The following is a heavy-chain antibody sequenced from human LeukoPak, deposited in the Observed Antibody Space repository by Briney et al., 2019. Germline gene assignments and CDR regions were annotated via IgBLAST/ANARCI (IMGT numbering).Heavy chain of an antibody. J-gene: IGHJ4*02. CDR1: GYTFTSYG. CDR3: AREESIGRYQFLHEY. Sequence: ASVKVSCKASGYTFTSYGISWVRQAPGKGLEWMGWISPYNGNTDYSQKLQGRVTMTTDTSTSTAYMELRSLRSDDTAVYYCAREESIGRYQFLHEYWGQGTLVTVSS. V-gene: IGHV1-18*01. CDR2: ISPYNGNT. D-gene: IGHD1-26*01.